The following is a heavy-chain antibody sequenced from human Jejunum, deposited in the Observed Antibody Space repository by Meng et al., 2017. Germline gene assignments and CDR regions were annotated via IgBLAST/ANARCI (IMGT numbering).Heavy chain of an antibody. V-gene: IGHV3-74*01. J-gene: IGHJ4*02. D-gene: IGHD2-2*01. CDR3: ARGRYASVAFDY. Sequence: EVQVVESGGGLVQPGGSLRLSCAASGFSFNSYWMHWVRQGPGKGLMWVSQIKNDGSSTDYADSVKGRFTISRDNAKNMLYLQMNSLRAEDTAVYYCARGRYASVAFDYWGQGTLVTVSS. CDR2: IKNDGSST. CDR1: GFSFNSYW.